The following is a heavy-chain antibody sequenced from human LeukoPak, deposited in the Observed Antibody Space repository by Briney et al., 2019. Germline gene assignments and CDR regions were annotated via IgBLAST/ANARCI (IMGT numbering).Heavy chain of an antibody. V-gene: IGHV4-39*01. CDR2: IYYSGST. D-gene: IGHD3-22*01. CDR3: ARHHRGYLGY. Sequence: PSETLSLTCTVSGGSISSSSYYWGWIRQPPGKGLVWIGSIYYSGSTYYNPSLKSRVTISVDTSKNQFSLKLSSVTAADTAVYYCARHHRGYLGYWGQGTLVTVSS. J-gene: IGHJ4*02. CDR1: GGSISSSSYY.